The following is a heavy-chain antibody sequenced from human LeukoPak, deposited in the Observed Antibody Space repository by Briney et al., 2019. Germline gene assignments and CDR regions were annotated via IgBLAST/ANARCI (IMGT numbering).Heavy chain of an antibody. CDR2: MNPNSGNT. CDR3: ARAAAGTGYYFDY. Sequence: ASVKVSCKASRYTFTSYDINWVRQATGQGLEWMGWMNPNSGNTGYAQKFQGRVTITRNTSISTAYMELSSLRSEDTAVYYCARAAAGTGYYFDYWGQGTLVTVSS. V-gene: IGHV1-8*03. CDR1: RYTFTSYD. J-gene: IGHJ4*02. D-gene: IGHD6-13*01.